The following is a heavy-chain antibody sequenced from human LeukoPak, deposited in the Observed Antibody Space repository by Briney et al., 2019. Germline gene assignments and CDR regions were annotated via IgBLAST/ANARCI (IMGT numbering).Heavy chain of an antibody. CDR3: ARGLIVVVIGTYYFDY. J-gene: IGHJ4*02. CDR1: GGSISSGGYY. D-gene: IGHD3-22*01. V-gene: IGHV4-30-2*01. Sequence: PSETLSLTCTVSGGSISSGGYYWSWIRQPPGKGLEWIGYIYHSGSTYYNPSLKSRVTISVDRSKNQFSLKLSSVTAADTAVYYCARGLIVVVIGTYYFDYWGQGTLVTVSS. CDR2: IYHSGST.